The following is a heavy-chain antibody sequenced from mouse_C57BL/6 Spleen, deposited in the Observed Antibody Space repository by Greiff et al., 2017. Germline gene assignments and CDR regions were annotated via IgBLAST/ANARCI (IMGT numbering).Heavy chain of an antibody. CDR2: IDPSDSYT. D-gene: IGHD4-1*01. J-gene: IGHJ1*03. Sequence: QVQLQQPGAELVRPGTSVKLSCKASGYTFTSYWMHWVKQRPGQGLEWIGVIDPSDSYTNYNQKFKGKATLTVDTSSSTAYMQLSSLTSEDSAVXYCARSGTDWYFDVWGTGTTVTVSS. CDR1: GYTFTSYW. V-gene: IGHV1-59*01. CDR3: ARSGTDWYFDV.